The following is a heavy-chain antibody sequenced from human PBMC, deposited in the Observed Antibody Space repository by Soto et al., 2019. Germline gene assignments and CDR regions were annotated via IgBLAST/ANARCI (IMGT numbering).Heavy chain of an antibody. CDR3: ARATGSSRYYYYYGMDV. CDR1: GYSFTSYW. J-gene: IGHJ6*02. Sequence: GESLKISFKGSGYSFTSYWIRWVRQMTGKGLEWMGIIYPGDSDTRYSPSFQGQVTISADKSISTAYLQWSSLKASDTAMYYCARATGSSRYYYYYGMDVWGQGTTVTVYS. D-gene: IGHD3-9*01. V-gene: IGHV5-51*01. CDR2: IYPGDSDT.